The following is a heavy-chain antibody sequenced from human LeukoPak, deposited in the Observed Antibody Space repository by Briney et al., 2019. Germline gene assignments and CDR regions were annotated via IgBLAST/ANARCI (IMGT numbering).Heavy chain of an antibody. V-gene: IGHV1-2*02. CDR1: GYTFTGYY. D-gene: IGHD6-19*01. Sequence: ASVKVSCKASGYTFTGYYMHWVRQAPGQGLEWMGWINPNSGGTNYAQRFQGRVTMTRDTSISTAYMELSRLRSDDTAVYYCASSPTPGIAVAGTLMSFDYWGQGTAVTVSS. CDR3: ASSPTPGIAVAGTLMSFDY. CDR2: INPNSGGT. J-gene: IGHJ4*02.